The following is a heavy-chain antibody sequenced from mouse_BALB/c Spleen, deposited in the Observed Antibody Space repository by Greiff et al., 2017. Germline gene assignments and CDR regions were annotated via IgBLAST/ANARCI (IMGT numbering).Heavy chain of an antibody. CDR2: INPSNGRT. CDR3: ARGLPDY. J-gene: IGHJ2*01. CDR1: GYTFTSYW. D-gene: IGHD2-10*01. V-gene: IGHV1S81*02. Sequence: VQLQQPGAELVKPGASVKLSCKASGYTFTSYWMHWVKQRPGQGLEWIGEINPSNGRTNYNEKFKSKATLTVDKSSSTAYMQLSSLTSEDSAVYYCARGLPDYWCQGTTLTVSS.